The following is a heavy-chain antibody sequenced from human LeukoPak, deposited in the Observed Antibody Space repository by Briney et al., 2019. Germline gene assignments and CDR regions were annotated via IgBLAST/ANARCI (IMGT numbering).Heavy chain of an antibody. Sequence: GGSLRLSCAASGFTFSIYAMPWVRQAPGKGLEYVSAISDEGGSTYYANSVKGRFTISRDNSKNTLYLQMGSLRAEDTAVYYCARVDSTGWDDALDYWGQGTLVSVSS. V-gene: IGHV3-64*01. CDR2: ISDEGGST. CDR3: ARVDSTGWDDALDY. CDR1: GFTFSIYA. D-gene: IGHD6-19*01. J-gene: IGHJ4*02.